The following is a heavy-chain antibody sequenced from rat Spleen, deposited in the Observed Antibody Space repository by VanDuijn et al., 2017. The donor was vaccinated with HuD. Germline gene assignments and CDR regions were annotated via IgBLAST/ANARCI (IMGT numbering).Heavy chain of an antibody. CDR2: ITNTGCIT. CDR3: TRDEAMGITDY. D-gene: IGHD1-9*01. J-gene: IGHJ2*01. Sequence: EVQLVESGGGLVQPGRFLKLSCVASGFTFNNYWMTWIRQAPGKGLEWVASITNTGCITYYPDSVNGRFTISRDNDKSTLYQQMNSLRSEDTATYYCTRDEAMGITDYWGQGVMVTVSS. V-gene: IGHV5-31*01. CDR1: GFTFNNYW.